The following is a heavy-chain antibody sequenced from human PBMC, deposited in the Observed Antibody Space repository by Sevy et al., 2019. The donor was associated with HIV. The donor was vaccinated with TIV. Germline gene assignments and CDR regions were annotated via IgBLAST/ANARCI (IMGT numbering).Heavy chain of an antibody. J-gene: IGHJ4*02. CDR3: ARSGFLEWLLYRGFDY. V-gene: IGHV3-21*01. CDR2: ISSSSSYI. CDR1: GFTFSSYS. D-gene: IGHD3-3*01. Sequence: GGSLRLSCAASGFTFSSYSMNWVRQAPGKGLEWVSSISSSSSYIYYADSVKGRFTSSRDNAKNSLYLQMNSLRAEDRAVYYCARSGFLEWLLYRGFDYWGQGTLVTVSS.